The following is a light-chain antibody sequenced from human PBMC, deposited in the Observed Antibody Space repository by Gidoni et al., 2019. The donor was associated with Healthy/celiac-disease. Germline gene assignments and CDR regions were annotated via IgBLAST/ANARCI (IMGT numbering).Light chain of an antibody. Sequence: QSVLTQPPSVSGAPGQRVPIPCTGSSSTIGAGYDVHGYQQLPVTAPKLLIYGTTNRPSGVPDRFSGSKSGTSASLAITGLQAEDEADYYCQSYDSSLSGYVVFGGGTKLTVL. CDR1: SSTIGAGYD. V-gene: IGLV1-40*01. J-gene: IGLJ2*01. CDR2: GTT. CDR3: QSYDSSLSGYVV.